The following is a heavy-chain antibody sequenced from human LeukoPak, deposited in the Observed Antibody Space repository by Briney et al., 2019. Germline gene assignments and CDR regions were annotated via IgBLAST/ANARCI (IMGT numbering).Heavy chain of an antibody. J-gene: IGHJ4*02. D-gene: IGHD3-3*01. CDR1: GFTFRRYA. Sequence: PGGSPRLLCAASGFTFRRYAIPWVPQAPGKGLEYVSAFSSNGGSTFYANSVKGRFTISRDNCKNTLYLQMSSLRAEDMAVYYCARAGEGYCDFWSGYDAGWPHFVYWGQGTLVTVSS. CDR3: ARAGEGYCDFWSGYDAGWPHFVY. V-gene: IGHV3-64*01. CDR2: FSSNGGST.